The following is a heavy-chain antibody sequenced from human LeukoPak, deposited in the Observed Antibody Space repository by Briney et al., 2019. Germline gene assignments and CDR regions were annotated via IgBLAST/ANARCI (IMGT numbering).Heavy chain of an antibody. CDR2: IYYSGST. V-gene: IGHV4-59*01. Sequence: PSETLSLTCTVSGGSISSYYWSWIRQPPGKGLEWIGYIYYSGSTNYNPSLKSRVTISVDTSKNQFSLKLSSVTAADTAVYYCARDLNKRDFWSGYYTVDAFDIWGQGTMVTVSS. D-gene: IGHD3-3*01. J-gene: IGHJ3*02. CDR3: ARDLNKRDFWSGYYTVDAFDI. CDR1: GGSISSYY.